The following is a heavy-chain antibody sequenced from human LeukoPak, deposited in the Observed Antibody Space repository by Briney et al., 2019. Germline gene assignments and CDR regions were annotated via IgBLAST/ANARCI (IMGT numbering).Heavy chain of an antibody. CDR1: GFTFSSYW. Sequence: GGSLRLSCAASGFTFSSYWMHWVRQAPGKGLVWVSRISSDGSSTTYADSVKGRFTISRDNAKHTLYLQINSLRAEDTAVYYCGRGGKVEQLVLARWGQGSLVTVSS. CDR3: GRGGKVEQLVLAR. CDR2: ISSDGSST. V-gene: IGHV3-74*01. J-gene: IGHJ4*02. D-gene: IGHD6-13*01.